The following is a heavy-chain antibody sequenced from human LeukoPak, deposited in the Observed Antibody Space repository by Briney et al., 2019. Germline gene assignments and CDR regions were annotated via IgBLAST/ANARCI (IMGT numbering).Heavy chain of an antibody. V-gene: IGHV3-23*01. CDR3: AKDLRTYGSGIYRLPTVIFNY. Sequence: GGSLRLSCAASGFTFSNYAISWVRQAPGKGLEWVSAISGSGGSIYYADSVKGRFTISRDNSMNTLYLQMNSLRVDDTAVYYCAKDLRTYGSGIYRLPTVIFNYWGQGTLVTVSS. D-gene: IGHD3-10*01. J-gene: IGHJ4*02. CDR1: GFTFSNYA. CDR2: ISGSGGSI.